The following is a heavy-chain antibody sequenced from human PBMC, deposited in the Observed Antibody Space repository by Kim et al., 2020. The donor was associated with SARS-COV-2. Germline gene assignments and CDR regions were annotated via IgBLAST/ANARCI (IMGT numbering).Heavy chain of an antibody. CDR3: ARDLLHTGFDY. D-gene: IGHD2-8*02. J-gene: IGHJ4*02. CDR1: GYIFTNFA. CDR2: INAGTGYT. V-gene: IGHV1-3*01. Sequence: ASVKVSCKASGYIFTNFAIQWVRQAPGQRLEWMGWINAGTGYTKFSQQFQGRVTFTRDTSANTASMELSSLGSEDTAVYYCARDLLHTGFDYWGQGTLVAVS.